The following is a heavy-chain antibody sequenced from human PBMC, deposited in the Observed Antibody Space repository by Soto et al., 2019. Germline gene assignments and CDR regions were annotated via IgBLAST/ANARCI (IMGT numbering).Heavy chain of an antibody. Sequence: GASVKVSCKASGYTFTSYGISWVRQAPGQGLEWMGGIIPIFGTANYAQKFQGRVTITADESTSTAYMELSSLRSEDTAVYYCARARGYYDSSGYPVYHGMDVWGQGTTVTVSS. D-gene: IGHD3-22*01. CDR3: ARARGYYDSSGYPVYHGMDV. J-gene: IGHJ6*02. V-gene: IGHV1-69*13. CDR2: IIPIFGTA. CDR1: GYTFTSYG.